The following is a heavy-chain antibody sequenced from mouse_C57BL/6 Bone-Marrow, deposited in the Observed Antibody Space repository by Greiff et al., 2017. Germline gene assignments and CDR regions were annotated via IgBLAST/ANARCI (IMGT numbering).Heavy chain of an antibody. CDR1: GYTFTSYW. V-gene: IGHV1-59*01. CDR2: IDPSDSYT. Sequence: QVQLKQPGAELVRPGTSVKLSCKASGYTFTSYWMHWVKQRPGQGLEWIGVIDPSDSYTNYNQKFKGKATLTVDTSSSTAYMQLSSLTSEDSAVYYCAREGYPWFAYWGQGTLVTVSA. CDR3: AREGYPWFAY. J-gene: IGHJ3*01.